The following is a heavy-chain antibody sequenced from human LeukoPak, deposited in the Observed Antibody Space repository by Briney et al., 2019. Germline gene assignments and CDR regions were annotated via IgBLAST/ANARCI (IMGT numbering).Heavy chain of an antibody. Sequence: PGGSLRLSCAASGFTFSSYAMSWVRQAPGKGLEWVSAISGSGGSTYYADSVKGRFTISRDNSKNTLYLQMNSLRAEDTAVYYCAKDRTSCPRPSCYYGMDVWGQGTTVTVSS. CDR3: AKDRTSCPRPSCYYGMDV. CDR2: ISGSGGST. CDR1: GFTFSSYA. V-gene: IGHV3-23*01. D-gene: IGHD2-2*01. J-gene: IGHJ6*02.